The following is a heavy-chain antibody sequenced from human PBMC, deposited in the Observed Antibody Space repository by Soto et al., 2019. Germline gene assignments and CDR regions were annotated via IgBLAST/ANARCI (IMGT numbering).Heavy chain of an antibody. J-gene: IGHJ6*01. CDR1: CGSISTYF. Sequence: SETLSLTCTVSCGSISTYFWTLVRQTPVKVLEWIGSIYKSRSTSYNTSLENRLTISVETSKNQFSLKLTSVTPVDTAIHYCVRDSGEWGQGIAVWGPGTTVVVSS. V-gene: IGHV4-59*01. CDR2: IYKSRST. CDR3: VRDSGEWGQGIAV. D-gene: IGHD3-10*01.